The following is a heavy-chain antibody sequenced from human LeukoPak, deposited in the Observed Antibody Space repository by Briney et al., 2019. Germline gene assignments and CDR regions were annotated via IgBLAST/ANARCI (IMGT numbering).Heavy chain of an antibody. V-gene: IGHV1-2*02. CDR3: ARGTGITMVRGVIFSDY. CDR2: INPNSGGT. Sequence: ASVKVSCTASGYTFTGYYMHWVRQAPGQGLEWMGWINPNSGGTNYAQKSQSRVTMTRDTSISTAYMELSRLRSDDTAVYYCARGTGITMVRGVIFSDYWGQGTLVTVSS. J-gene: IGHJ4*02. CDR1: GYTFTGYY. D-gene: IGHD3-10*01.